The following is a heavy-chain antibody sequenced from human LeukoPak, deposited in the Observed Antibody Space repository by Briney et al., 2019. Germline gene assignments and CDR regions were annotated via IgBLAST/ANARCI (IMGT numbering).Heavy chain of an antibody. CDR1: GGSISSYY. CDR3: ARSAIGYYYYGMDV. J-gene: IGHJ6*02. CDR2: IYYSGST. Sequence: KPSETLSLTCTVSGGSISSYYWSWIRQPPGKGLEWIGYIYYSGSTNYNPSLKSRVTISVDTSKNQFSLKLSSVTAADTAVYYCARSAIGYYYYGMDVWGQGTTVTVSS. V-gene: IGHV4-59*01.